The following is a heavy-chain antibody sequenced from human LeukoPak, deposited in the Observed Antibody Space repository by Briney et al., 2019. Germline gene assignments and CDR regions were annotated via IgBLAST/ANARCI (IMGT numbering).Heavy chain of an antibody. D-gene: IGHD3-3*01. CDR3: TSGYDFWSGYYKVDY. CDR1: GFTFSSYA. Sequence: GGSLRLSCAASGFTFSSYAMSWVRQAPGKGLEWVGFIRSKAYGGTTEYAASVKGRFTISRDDSKSIAYLQMNSLKTEDTAVYYCTSGYDFWSGYYKVDYWGQGTLVTVSS. J-gene: IGHJ4*02. V-gene: IGHV3-49*04. CDR2: IRSKAYGGTT.